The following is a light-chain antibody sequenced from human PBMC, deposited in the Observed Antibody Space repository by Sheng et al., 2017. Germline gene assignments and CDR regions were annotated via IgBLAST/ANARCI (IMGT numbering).Light chain of an antibody. J-gene: IGKJ1*01. CDR3: QEYSNYWST. V-gene: IGKV1-5*03. CDR2: EAS. CDR1: QTISIW. Sequence: DIQMTQSPSTLSASVGDRVTITCRASQTISIWLAWYQQKPGKAPKLLIYEASALENGVPSRFSGSGSGTEFTLTISSLQPDDFATYYCQEYSNYWSTFGQGTKV.